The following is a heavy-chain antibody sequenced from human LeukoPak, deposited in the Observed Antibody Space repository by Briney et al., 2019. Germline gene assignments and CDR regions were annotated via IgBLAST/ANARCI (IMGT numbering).Heavy chain of an antibody. CDR3: ARDGSPSV. Sequence: GGSLRLSCAASGFISSRYWMHWVRQPPGKELEWVANIKQDGSERYYVDSVKGRFTISRDNTKNSLYLQMNSLRAEDTAVYYCARDGSPSVWGQGTTVTVSS. V-gene: IGHV3-7*01. CDR2: IKQDGSER. CDR1: GFISSRYW. J-gene: IGHJ6*02. D-gene: IGHD5-12*01.